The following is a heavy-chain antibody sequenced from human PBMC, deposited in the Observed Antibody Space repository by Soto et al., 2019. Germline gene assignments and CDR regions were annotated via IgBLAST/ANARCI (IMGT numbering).Heavy chain of an antibody. D-gene: IGHD5-12*01. CDR2: IIPIFGTK. CDR3: ARATTKDGA. J-gene: IGHJ5*02. V-gene: IGHV1-69*06. Sequence: SVKVSCKASGGTFSSLALSWVRQAPGQGLEWMGGIIPIFGTKNYAQKFQGRVTITADKAASTAYMELTSLASEDTAVYYCARATTKDGAWGQGTLVTVSS. CDR1: GGTFSSLA.